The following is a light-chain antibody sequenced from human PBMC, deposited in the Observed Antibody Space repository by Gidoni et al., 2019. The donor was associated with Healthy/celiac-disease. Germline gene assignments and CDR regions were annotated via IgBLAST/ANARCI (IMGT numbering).Light chain of an antibody. Sequence: SYQLTQPPSVSVSPRQTARITCSGDALPKQYAYWYQQTPGQAPVLVIYKDSERPSGIPERFSGSSSGTTVTLTISGVQAEDEADYYCQSADSSGTYVVFGGGTKLTVL. CDR2: KDS. V-gene: IGLV3-25*03. CDR3: QSADSSGTYVV. CDR1: ALPKQY. J-gene: IGLJ2*01.